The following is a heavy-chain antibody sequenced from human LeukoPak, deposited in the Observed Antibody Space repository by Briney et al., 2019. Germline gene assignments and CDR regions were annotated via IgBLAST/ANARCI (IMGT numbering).Heavy chain of an antibody. D-gene: IGHD3-16*02. Sequence: GGSQRLSCAASGFTVSSNYMSWVRQAPGKGLEWMGIIYPGDSDTRYSPSFQGQVTISADKSISTAYLQWSSLKASDTAMYYCARQLDYVWGSYRPHFDYWGQGTLVTVSS. J-gene: IGHJ4*02. CDR3: ARQLDYVWGSYRPHFDY. V-gene: IGHV5-51*01. CDR1: GFTVSSNY. CDR2: IYPGDSDT.